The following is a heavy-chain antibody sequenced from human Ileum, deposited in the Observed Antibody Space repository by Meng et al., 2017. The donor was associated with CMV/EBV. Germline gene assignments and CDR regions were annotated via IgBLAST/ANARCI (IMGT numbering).Heavy chain of an antibody. J-gene: IGHJ4*02. CDR3: ATDTRGYFDY. CDR1: GFTFSSYS. V-gene: IGHV3-30*04. Sequence: GESLKISCAASGFTFSSYSMHWVHQAPGKGLEWVAHVSFDGRNQYYADSMKGRFTVSRDNSKNTLYLQMNSLRVEDTAVYFCATDTRGYFDYWGQGTGTLVTVSS. CDR2: VSFDGRNQ. D-gene: IGHD3-10*01.